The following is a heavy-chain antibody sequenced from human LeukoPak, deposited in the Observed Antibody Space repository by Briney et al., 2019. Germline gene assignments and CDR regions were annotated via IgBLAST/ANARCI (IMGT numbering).Heavy chain of an antibody. Sequence: PGGSLRLSCAASGFTFSTYSMSWVRQAPGKGLEWVSSISSSSSYIYYADSVKGRFTISRDNAKNSLYLQMSSLRAEDTALYYCAREYYYDSTFDYWGQGTLVTVSS. V-gene: IGHV3-21*06. CDR1: GFTFSTYS. CDR2: ISSSSSYI. D-gene: IGHD3-22*01. CDR3: AREYYYDSTFDY. J-gene: IGHJ4*02.